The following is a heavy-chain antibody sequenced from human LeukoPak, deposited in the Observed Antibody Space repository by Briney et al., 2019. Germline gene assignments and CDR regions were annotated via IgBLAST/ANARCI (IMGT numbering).Heavy chain of an antibody. V-gene: IGHV4-38-2*01. D-gene: IGHD1-26*01. Sequence: SETLSLTCAVSGYSISSGYYWGWIRQPPGKGLEWIGSFYHGGSTYYNPSLKSRVTISVDTSKNQLSLKVSSVTAADTAMYYCARVGVGAKDYWGQGTLVTVSS. CDR3: ARVGVGAKDY. J-gene: IGHJ4*02. CDR2: FYHGGST. CDR1: GYSISSGYY.